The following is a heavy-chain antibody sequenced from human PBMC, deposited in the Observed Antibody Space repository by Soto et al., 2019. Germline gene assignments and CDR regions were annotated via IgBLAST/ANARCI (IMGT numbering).Heavy chain of an antibody. J-gene: IGHJ6*02. D-gene: IGHD3-10*01. CDR1: GYTFTSYG. Sequence: ASVKVSCKASGYTFTSYGIIWVRQAPGQGLEWMGWISAYNGNTNYAQKLQGRVTMTTDTSTSTAYMELRSLRSDDTAVYYCARDLYGSGSYYSGMDVWGQGTTVTVSS. V-gene: IGHV1-18*01. CDR3: ARDLYGSGSYYSGMDV. CDR2: ISAYNGNT.